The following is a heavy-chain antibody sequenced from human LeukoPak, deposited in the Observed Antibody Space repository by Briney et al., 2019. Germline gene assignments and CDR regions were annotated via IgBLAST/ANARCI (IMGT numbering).Heavy chain of an antibody. J-gene: IGHJ4*02. V-gene: IGHV3-30*18. D-gene: IGHD3-16*02. CDR3: AKEPSFFDY. Sequence: WRSLRLSCAASGFTFSSYGMHGVRQAPGKGLEGVAVISYDGSNKYYADSVKGRFTISRDNSKNTLYLQMNSLRAEDTAVYYCAKEPSFFDYWGQGTLVSVSS. CDR1: GFTFSSYG. CDR2: ISYDGSNK.